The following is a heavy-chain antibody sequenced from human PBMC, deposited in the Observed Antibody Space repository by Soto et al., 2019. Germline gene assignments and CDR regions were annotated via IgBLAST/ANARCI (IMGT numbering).Heavy chain of an antibody. CDR2: ISYDGSNK. J-gene: IGHJ6*02. CDR3: AKVLVGVGYYYYGMDV. V-gene: IGHV3-30*18. Sequence: QVQLVESGGGVVQPGRSLRLSCAASGFTFSSYGTHWVRQAPGKGLEWVAVISYDGSNKYYADSVKGRFTISRDNSKNTLYLQMNSLRAEDTAVYYCAKVLVGVGYYYYGMDVWGQGTTVTVSS. CDR1: GFTFSSYG. D-gene: IGHD1-26*01.